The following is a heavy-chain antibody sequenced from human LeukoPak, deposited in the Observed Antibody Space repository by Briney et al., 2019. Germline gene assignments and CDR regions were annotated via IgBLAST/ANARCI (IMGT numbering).Heavy chain of an antibody. CDR1: GFTFSSYS. CDR3: PKTGYSSSWFLFDY. J-gene: IGHJ4*02. D-gene: IGHD6-13*01. V-gene: IGHV3-23*01. CDR2: ISGSGGST. Sequence: GGSLRLSCAASGFTFSSYSMNWVRQAPGKGLEWVSAISGSGGSTYYADSVKGRFTISRDNSKNTLYLQMNSLRAEDTAVYYCPKTGYSSSWFLFDYWGQGTLVTVSS.